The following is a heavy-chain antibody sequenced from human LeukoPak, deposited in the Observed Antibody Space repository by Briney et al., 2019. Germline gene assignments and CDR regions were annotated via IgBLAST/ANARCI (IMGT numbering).Heavy chain of an antibody. J-gene: IGHJ4*02. CDR3: ARLRQLTNRRFIDY. V-gene: IGHV4-39*01. CDR1: GGSISSSSYY. CDR2: IYYSGST. D-gene: IGHD2-2*01. Sequence: SETLSLTCTVSGGSISSSSYYWGWIHQPPGKGLEWIGSIYYSGSTYYNPSLKSRVTISVDTSKNQFSLKLSSVTAADTAVYYCARLRQLTNRRFIDYWGQGTLVTVSS.